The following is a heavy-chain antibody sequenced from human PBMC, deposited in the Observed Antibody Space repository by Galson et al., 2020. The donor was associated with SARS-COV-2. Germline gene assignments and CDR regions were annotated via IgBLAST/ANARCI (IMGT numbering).Heavy chain of an antibody. D-gene: IGHD1-26*01. Sequence: ASVKVSCKASGYTFTSYDINWVRQATGQGLEWMGWMNPNSGNTGYAQKFQGRVTMTRNTSISTAYMELSSLRSEDTAVYYCAGGLWEALGYYFDYWGQGTLVTVSS. CDR2: MNPNSGNT. CDR3: AGGLWEALGYYFDY. V-gene: IGHV1-8*01. CDR1: GYTFTSYD. J-gene: IGHJ4*02.